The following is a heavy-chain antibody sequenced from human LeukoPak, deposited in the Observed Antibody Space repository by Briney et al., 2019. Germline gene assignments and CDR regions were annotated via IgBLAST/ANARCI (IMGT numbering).Heavy chain of an antibody. CDR3: ARPAEKRLLRFLDS. V-gene: IGHV4-4*02. J-gene: IGHJ4*02. Sequence: SETLSLTCAVSGGSISSNNWWIWVRQPPGKGLEWIGEIWHSGSTNYNPSLKSRVTISVDKSKNQFSLKLTSVTAADTAVYYCARPAEKRLLRFLDSWGQGTLVTVSS. CDR2: IWHSGST. D-gene: IGHD3-10*01. CDR1: GGSISSNNW.